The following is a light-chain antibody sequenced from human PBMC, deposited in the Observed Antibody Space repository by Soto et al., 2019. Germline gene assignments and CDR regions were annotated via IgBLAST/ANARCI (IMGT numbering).Light chain of an antibody. Sequence: DVQMTQSPSTLSASVGDRVTITCRASQSIGDWLAWFQQKPGRAPKLLIYKASSLESGVPSTFSGSASGTEFTLTISSLQPDDFATYYCQQYYDYSWTFGQGTKVDIK. CDR3: QQYYDYSWT. V-gene: IGKV1-5*03. CDR1: QSIGDW. CDR2: KAS. J-gene: IGKJ1*01.